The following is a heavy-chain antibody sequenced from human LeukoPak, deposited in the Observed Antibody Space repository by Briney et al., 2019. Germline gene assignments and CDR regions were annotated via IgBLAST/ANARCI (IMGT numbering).Heavy chain of an antibody. D-gene: IGHD6-6*01. CDR3: ARVSRGGGAARLDY. Sequence: GASVKVSCKASGYTFTSYDINWVRQATGQGLEWMGWINPNSGGTNYAQKFQGRVTMTRDTSISTAYMELSRLRSDDTAVYYCARVSRGGGAARLDYWGQGTLVTVSS. V-gene: IGHV1-2*02. J-gene: IGHJ4*02. CDR1: GYTFTSYD. CDR2: INPNSGGT.